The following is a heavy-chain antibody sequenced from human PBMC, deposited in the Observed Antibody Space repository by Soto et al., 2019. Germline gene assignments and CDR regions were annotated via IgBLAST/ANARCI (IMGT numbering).Heavy chain of an antibody. J-gene: IGHJ4*02. D-gene: IGHD3-9*01. CDR1: GGSISSYY. CDR3: ARVNYDILTGYHTFDY. V-gene: IGHV4-59*01. Sequence: SETLSLTCTVSGGSISSYYWSWIRQPPGKGLEWIGYIYYSGSTNYNPSLKSRVTISVDTSKNQFSLKLSSVTAADTAVYYCARVNYDILTGYHTFDYWGQGTLVTVSS. CDR2: IYYSGST.